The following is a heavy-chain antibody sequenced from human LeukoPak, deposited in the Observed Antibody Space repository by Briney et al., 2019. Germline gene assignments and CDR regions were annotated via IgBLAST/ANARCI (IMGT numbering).Heavy chain of an antibody. CDR2: IKSKTDGGTT. J-gene: IGHJ4*02. CDR3: TTAGGYSSSWYEDDY. CDR1: GFTFSNAW. Sequence: GGSLRLSCAASGFTFSNAWMSWVRQAPGKGLEWVGRIKSKTDGGTTDYAAPVKGRFTISRDDSKNTLYLQMNCLKTEDTAVYYCTTAGGYSSSWYEDDYWGQGTLVTVSS. D-gene: IGHD6-13*01. V-gene: IGHV3-15*01.